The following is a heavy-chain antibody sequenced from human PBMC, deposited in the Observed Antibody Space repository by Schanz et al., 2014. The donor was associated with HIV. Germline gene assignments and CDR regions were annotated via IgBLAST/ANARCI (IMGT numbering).Heavy chain of an antibody. D-gene: IGHD6-6*01. Sequence: QVQLVESGGGLVKPGGSLRLSCAASGFTFNDYYMTWIRQAPGKGLEWVSYISDTGTTTYYADSVNGRFTISRDNAKNSLYMQMNSLRGDDTALYYCAKAYSTSRPYSMDIWGQGTTVTVSS. CDR3: AKAYSTSRPYSMDI. CDR2: ISDTGTTT. CDR1: GFTFNDYY. J-gene: IGHJ6*02. V-gene: IGHV3-11*01.